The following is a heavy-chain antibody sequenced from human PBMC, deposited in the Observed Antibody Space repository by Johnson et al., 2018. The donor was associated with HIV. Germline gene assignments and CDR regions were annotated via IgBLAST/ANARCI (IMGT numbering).Heavy chain of an antibody. CDR1: GFSFSDYY. Sequence: VQLVESGGGLVKPGGSLRLSCAASGFSFSDYYMSWIRQAPGKGLEWVSVIYSGGSTYYADSVKGRFTISRDNSKNTLYLQMNSLRAEDTAVYYCAKDLRSGNRREAFDIWGQGTMVTVSS. CDR3: AKDLRSGNRREAFDI. V-gene: IGHV3-66*01. D-gene: IGHD1-14*01. J-gene: IGHJ3*02. CDR2: IYSGGST.